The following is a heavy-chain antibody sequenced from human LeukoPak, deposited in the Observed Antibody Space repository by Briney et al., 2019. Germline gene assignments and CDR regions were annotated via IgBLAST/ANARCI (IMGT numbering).Heavy chain of an antibody. V-gene: IGHV1-18*01. CDR3: ARDDGSTRGIQH. Sequence: GASVKVSCTASGYTFTSYGISWVREGPGQGLEWVGWISAYNGNTNYAQKLQGRVTMTTDTSTSTAYMELRSLRSDDTAVYYCARDDGSTRGIQHWARAPWSPSPQ. D-gene: IGHD1-14*01. CDR2: ISAYNGNT. CDR1: GYTFTSYG. J-gene: IGHJ1*01.